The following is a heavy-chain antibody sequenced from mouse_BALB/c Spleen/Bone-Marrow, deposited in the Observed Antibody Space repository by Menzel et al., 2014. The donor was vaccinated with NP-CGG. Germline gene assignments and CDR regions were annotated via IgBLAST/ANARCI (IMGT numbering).Heavy chain of an antibody. V-gene: IGHV1S29*02. Sequence: VQLQQSGPELVKPGASVKISRKASGYTFTDYNMHWVQQSHGKSLEWIGYIYPYNGGTGYNQKFKSKATLTVDNSSSTAYMELRSLTSEDSAVYYCARRFITTAAWFAYWGQGTLVTVSA. J-gene: IGHJ3*01. D-gene: IGHD1-2*01. CDR3: ARRFITTAAWFAY. CDR2: IYPYNGGT. CDR1: GYTFTDYN.